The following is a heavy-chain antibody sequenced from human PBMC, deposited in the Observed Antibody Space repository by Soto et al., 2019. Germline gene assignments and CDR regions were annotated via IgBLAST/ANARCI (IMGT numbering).Heavy chain of an antibody. CDR3: AAGFPPDF. CDR1: RFTFGSYC. V-gene: IGHV3-7*01. D-gene: IGHD3-10*01. CDR2: IKGDGSEK. J-gene: IGHJ4*02. Sequence: EVLLVESGGGLVQPGGSLTLSCAASRFTFGSYCMNWVRQAPGKGLEWVANIKGDGSEKYYVDSVEGRFTISRDNTKNSLDLQMNSLRVEDTAVYYCAAGFPPDFWGQGTLVTVSS.